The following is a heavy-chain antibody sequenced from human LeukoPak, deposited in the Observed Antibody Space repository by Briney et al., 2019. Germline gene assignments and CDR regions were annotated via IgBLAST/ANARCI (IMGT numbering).Heavy chain of an antibody. Sequence: GGSLRLSFAASGFTFSGYAMNWVRQAPGKGLEWVSLIVDNRDKYYADSVKGRFTISRDNSKSTLYLQMNSLRAEDTAVYYCATNRYTGYGGVYFDYWGQGTLVTVSS. D-gene: IGHD3-9*01. CDR3: ATNRYTGYGGVYFDY. V-gene: IGHV3-23*01. J-gene: IGHJ4*02. CDR2: IVDNRDK. CDR1: GFTFSGYA.